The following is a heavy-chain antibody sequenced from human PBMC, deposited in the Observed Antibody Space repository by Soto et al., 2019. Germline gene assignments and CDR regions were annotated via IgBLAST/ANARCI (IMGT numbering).Heavy chain of an antibody. Sequence: QVQLVESGGGVVQPGRSLRLSCAASGFTFSSYAMHWVRQAPGKGQEWVAVISYDGSNKYYADSVKGRFTISRDNSKNTLNLQMHSLSAEDTAVYYCARGTRENLSWFDPWGQGTLVTVSS. CDR2: ISYDGSNK. CDR1: GFTFSSYA. V-gene: IGHV3-30-3*01. D-gene: IGHD1-26*01. CDR3: ARGTRENLSWFDP. J-gene: IGHJ5*02.